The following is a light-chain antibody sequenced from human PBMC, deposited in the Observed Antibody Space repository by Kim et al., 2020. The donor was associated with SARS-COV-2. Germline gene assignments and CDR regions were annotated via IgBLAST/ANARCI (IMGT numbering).Light chain of an antibody. Sequence: ASVGDRVTSTRRASQDISNWLALYQQKPGKAPKLLIYPASCLQSGVPARCSGSRSGTDFTLTISSLQPEDFATYYSQQANSCPLAFGGGTKVDIK. J-gene: IGKJ4*01. V-gene: IGKV1-12*01. CDR3: QQANSCPLA. CDR2: PAS. CDR1: QDISNW.